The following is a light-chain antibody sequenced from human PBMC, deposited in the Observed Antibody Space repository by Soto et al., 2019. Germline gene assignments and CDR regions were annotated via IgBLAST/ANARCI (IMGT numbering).Light chain of an antibody. CDR3: QQRSNWPRT. V-gene: IGKV3-11*01. J-gene: IGKJ1*01. CDR2: DSS. Sequence: EIVLTQSPATLSLSPGERATLSCRASQSVSSYLAWYQQKPGQAPRLLIYDSSNRATGIPARFSGSGSGTDFTLTISXXXXXDFAVYYCQQRSNWPRTFGQG. CDR1: QSVSSY.